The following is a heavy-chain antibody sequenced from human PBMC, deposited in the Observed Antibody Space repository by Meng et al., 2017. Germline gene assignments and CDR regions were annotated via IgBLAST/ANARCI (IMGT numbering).Heavy chain of an antibody. Sequence: GESLKISCAASGFTFSSYGMHWVRQAPGQGLEWMGIINPSGGSTSYAQKFQGRVTMTRDTSTSTVYMELSSLRSEDTAVYYCARVNDQNGGAFDIWGQGTMVTVSS. CDR3: ARVNDQNGGAFDI. CDR1: GFTFSSYG. V-gene: IGHV1-46*01. D-gene: IGHD1-1*01. CDR2: INPSGGST. J-gene: IGHJ3*02.